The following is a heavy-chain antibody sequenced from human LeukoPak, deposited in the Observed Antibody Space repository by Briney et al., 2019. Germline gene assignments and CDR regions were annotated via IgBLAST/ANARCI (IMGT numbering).Heavy chain of an antibody. Sequence: SETLSLTCTVSGGSISSSSYYWGWIRQPPGKGLEWIGSIYYSGSTYYNPSLKSRVTMSVDTSKNQFSLKLSSVTAADTAVYYCARGYNWNYGPFDYWGQGTLVTVSS. J-gene: IGHJ4*02. V-gene: IGHV4-39*07. CDR3: ARGYNWNYGPFDY. CDR1: GGSISSSSYY. D-gene: IGHD1-7*01. CDR2: IYYSGST.